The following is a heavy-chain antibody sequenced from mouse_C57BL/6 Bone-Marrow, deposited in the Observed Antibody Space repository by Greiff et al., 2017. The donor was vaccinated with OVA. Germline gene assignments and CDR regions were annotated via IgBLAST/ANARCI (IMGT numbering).Heavy chain of an antibody. D-gene: IGHD2-4*01. Sequence: DVHLVESGGGLVQPGGSLKLSCAASGFTFSDYYMYWVRQTPEKRLEWVAYISNGGGSTYYPDTVKGRFTISRDNAKNTLYLQMSRLKSEDTAMYYCARRGDYDNFDYWGQGTTLTVSS. CDR3: ARRGDYDNFDY. V-gene: IGHV5-12*01. J-gene: IGHJ2*01. CDR2: ISNGGGST. CDR1: GFTFSDYY.